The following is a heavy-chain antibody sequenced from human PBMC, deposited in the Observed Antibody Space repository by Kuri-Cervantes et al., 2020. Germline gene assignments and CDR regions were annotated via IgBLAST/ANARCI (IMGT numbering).Heavy chain of an antibody. CDR3: VRTYYYDGSGYSH. J-gene: IGHJ4*02. Sequence: GGSLRLSCAASGFTFSDYYMSWIRQAPGKGLEWVSYISSSGSTIYYADSVKGRFTISRDNAKNSLYLQMNSLRAEDTAMYYCVRTYYYDGSGYSHWGQGTLVTVSS. CDR2: ISSSGSTI. V-gene: IGHV3-11*04. D-gene: IGHD3-22*01. CDR1: GFTFSDYY.